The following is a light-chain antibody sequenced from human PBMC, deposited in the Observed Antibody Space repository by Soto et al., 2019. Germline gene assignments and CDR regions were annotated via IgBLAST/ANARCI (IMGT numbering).Light chain of an antibody. CDR2: WAS. V-gene: IGKV4-1*01. J-gene: IGKJ1*01. CDR1: QSILYSSNNKNY. CDR3: LQYYTTPEA. Sequence: DIVMTQSPDSLAVSLGERATINCKSSQSILYSSNNKNYLAWYQQKPGQRPKLLIYWASTRESGVPDRFSGSGSGTDFTLTISSLQAEDAAVYYCLQYYTTPEAFGQGTTVEIK.